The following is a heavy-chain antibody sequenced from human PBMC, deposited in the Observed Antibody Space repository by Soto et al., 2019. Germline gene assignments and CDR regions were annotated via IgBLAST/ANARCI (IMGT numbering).Heavy chain of an antibody. CDR1: GGSINTYY. CDR3: ARDGGGGDASDI. D-gene: IGHD6-25*01. J-gene: IGHJ3*02. Sequence: QVQLQESGPGLVKPSETLSLTCTVSGGSINTYYSNWIRQPAGKGLEWIGRIYTSGTTNYNPSLKSRGTMSVDTSKNQFYRKVRSVTAADTAVYYCARDGGGGDASDIWGQGTKVTVSS. CDR2: IYTSGTT. V-gene: IGHV4-4*07.